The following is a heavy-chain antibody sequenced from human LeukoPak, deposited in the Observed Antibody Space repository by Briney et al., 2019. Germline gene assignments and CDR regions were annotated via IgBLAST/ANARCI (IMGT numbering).Heavy chain of an antibody. CDR3: ARGNCGGDCYSFFDY. CDR1: GGSISSGDYY. Sequence: SETLSLTCTVSGGSISSGDYYWSWIRQPPGQGLEWIGYIYYSGSTYYNPSLKSRVTISIDTSKNQFSLKLSSVAAADTAVYYCARGNCGGDCYSFFDYWGQGTLVTVSS. CDR2: IYYSGST. V-gene: IGHV4-30-4*01. J-gene: IGHJ4*02. D-gene: IGHD2-21*02.